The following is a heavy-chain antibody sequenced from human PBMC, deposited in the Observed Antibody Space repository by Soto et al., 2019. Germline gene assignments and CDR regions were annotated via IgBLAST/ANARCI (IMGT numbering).Heavy chain of an antibody. CDR3: GREVQVHTPAFVY. J-gene: IGHJ4*02. CDR2: ISPMFGAA. D-gene: IGHD3-10*01. V-gene: IGHV1-69*19. CDR1: GGTFNTYA. Sequence: QVQLVQSGAEMKKPGSSVKVSCQSSGGTFNTYAMNWVRQAPGQGPEWMGDISPMFGAANYAPKFQGRVTITADESTGTSYMQLSSLPSEDTALYFCGREVQVHTPAFVYWGQGTLVTVSS.